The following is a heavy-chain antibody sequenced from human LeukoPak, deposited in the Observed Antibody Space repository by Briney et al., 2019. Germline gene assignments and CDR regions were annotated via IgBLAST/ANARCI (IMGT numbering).Heavy chain of an antibody. J-gene: IGHJ4*02. D-gene: IGHD3-3*01. CDR1: GFTFSNDW. CDR3: TTDSGTLYDFWSGYSPSDY. CDR2: IKSKTDGGTT. Sequence: GGSLRLSCAASGFTFSNDWMSWVRQAPGKGLEWVGRIKSKTDGGTTDYAAPVKGRFTISRDDSKNTLYLQMNSLKTEDTAVYYCTTDSGTLYDFWSGYSPSDYWGQGTLVTVSS. V-gene: IGHV3-15*01.